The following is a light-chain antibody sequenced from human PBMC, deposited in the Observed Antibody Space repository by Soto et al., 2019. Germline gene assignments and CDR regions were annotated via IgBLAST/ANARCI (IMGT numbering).Light chain of an antibody. CDR1: SSDVGGYNY. CDR2: DVS. Sequence: QSVLTQPRSVSGSPGQSVTISCTGTSSDVGGYNYVSWYQQHPGKAPKLMIYDVSNRPSGVSNPFSGSKSGNTASLTISGLQPEDEADYYCSSYTTSNTRQIVFGTGTKVTVL. J-gene: IGLJ1*01. V-gene: IGLV2-11*01. CDR3: SSYTTSNTRQIV.